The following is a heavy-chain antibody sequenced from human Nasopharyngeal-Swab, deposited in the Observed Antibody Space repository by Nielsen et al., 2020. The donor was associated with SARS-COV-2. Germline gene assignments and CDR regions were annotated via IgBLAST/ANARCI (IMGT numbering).Heavy chain of an antibody. CDR2: IIPIFGTA. J-gene: IGHJ4*02. CDR1: EGTFSSYA. CDR3: ARGEGSYTRSFDY. Sequence: SVKVSCKASEGTFSSYAISWVRQAPGQGLEWMGGIIPIFGTANYAQKFQGRVTITADESTSTAYMELSSLRSEDTAVYYCARGEGSYTRSFDYWGQGTLVTVSS. V-gene: IGHV1-69*13. D-gene: IGHD1-26*01.